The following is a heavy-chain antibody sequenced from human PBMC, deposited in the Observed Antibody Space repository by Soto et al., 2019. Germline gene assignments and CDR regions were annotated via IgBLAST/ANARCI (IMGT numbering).Heavy chain of an antibody. Sequence: ASVKVSCKASGGTFSSYAISWVRQAPGQGLEWMGGIIPIFGTANYAQKFQGRVTITADESTSTAYMELSSLRSEDTAVYYCARVLSGWLDAFDIWGQGTMVTVSS. J-gene: IGHJ3*02. D-gene: IGHD6-19*01. CDR1: GGTFSSYA. CDR3: ARVLSGWLDAFDI. V-gene: IGHV1-69*13. CDR2: IIPIFGTA.